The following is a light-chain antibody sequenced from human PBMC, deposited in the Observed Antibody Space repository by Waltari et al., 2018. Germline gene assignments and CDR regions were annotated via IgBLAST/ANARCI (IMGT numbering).Light chain of an antibody. Sequence: DIQMPQSPSSVSASVGARVTITCRASQVISNWLAWYQQKPGKAPKLLISATSSLQGGVPSRFSGSGSGTDFTLTISSLQPEDFATYYCQQANSFPLTFGGGTRV. CDR2: ATS. CDR3: QQANSFPLT. CDR1: QVISNW. J-gene: IGKJ4*01. V-gene: IGKV1D-12*01.